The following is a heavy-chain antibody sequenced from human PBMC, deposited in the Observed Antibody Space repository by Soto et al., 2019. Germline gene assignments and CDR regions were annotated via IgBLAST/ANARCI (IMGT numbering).Heavy chain of an antibody. CDR1: GGSISSYY. Sequence: SETLSLTCTVSGGSISSYYWSWIRQPPGKGLEWIGYIYYSGSTNYNPSLKSRVTISVDTSKNQFSLKLSSVTAAETAVYYCAIRGYCRGDSCYDRFDPWGQGTLVTVSS. V-gene: IGHV4-59*01. CDR3: AIRGYCRGDSCYDRFDP. CDR2: IYYSGST. J-gene: IGHJ5*02. D-gene: IGHD2-15*01.